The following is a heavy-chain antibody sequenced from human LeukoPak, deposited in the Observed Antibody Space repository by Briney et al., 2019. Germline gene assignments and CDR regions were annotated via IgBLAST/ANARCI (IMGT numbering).Heavy chain of an antibody. CDR1: GYTFTSYG. J-gene: IGHJ6*02. CDR2: ISAYNGNT. D-gene: IGHD3-3*01. V-gene: IGHV1-18*01. Sequence: ASVKVSCKASGYTFTSYGISWVRQAPGHGLEWMGWISAYNGNTNYAQKLQGRVTMTTDTSTSTAYMELRSLRSDDTAVYYCARLYYDFWSGYYPPSPYYYGMDVWGQGTTVTVSS. CDR3: ARLYYDFWSGYYPPSPYYYGMDV.